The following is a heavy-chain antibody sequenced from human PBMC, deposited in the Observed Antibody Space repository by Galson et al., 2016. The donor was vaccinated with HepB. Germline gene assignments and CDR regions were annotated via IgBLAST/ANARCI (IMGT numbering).Heavy chain of an antibody. J-gene: IGHJ3*02. D-gene: IGHD2-8*02. Sequence: SVKVSCKASGYTFTAYAIHWVRQAPGQRLEWMAWINTAKGDPSYSQQLQGRVTLTRDTSATTASMELSSLRSEDTAVYYCERRLVGSYGNAFDIWGQGTLVTVSS. V-gene: IGHV1-3*04. CDR2: INTAKGDP. CDR3: ERRLVGSYGNAFDI. CDR1: GYTFTAYA.